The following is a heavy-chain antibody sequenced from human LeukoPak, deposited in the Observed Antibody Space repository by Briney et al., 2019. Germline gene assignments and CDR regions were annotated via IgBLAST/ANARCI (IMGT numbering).Heavy chain of an antibody. CDR2: IYYSENT. V-gene: IGHV4-59*01. Sequence: KPSETLSLTCTVSGGSISSYYWSWIRQPPGKGLEWIGYIYYSENTNYNPSLKSRVTISVDTSKNQFSLKLSSVTAADTAVYYCARARDGYPQTVDYWGQGTLVTVSS. J-gene: IGHJ4*02. D-gene: IGHD5-24*01. CDR3: ARARDGYPQTVDY. CDR1: GGSISSYY.